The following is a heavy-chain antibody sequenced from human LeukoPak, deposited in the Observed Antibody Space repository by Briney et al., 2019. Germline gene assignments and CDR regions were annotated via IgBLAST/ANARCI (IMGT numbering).Heavy chain of an antibody. CDR3: ARGHMSPNPAEISTPPSD. D-gene: IGHD2/OR15-2a*01. J-gene: IGHJ4*02. V-gene: IGHV4-39*07. Sequence: SETLSLTCTVSGGSISSSSYYWGWIRQPPGKGLEWIGSIYYSGSTNYNPSLKSRVTISVDTSKNQFSLKLSSVTAADTAVYYCARGHMSPNPAEISTPPSDWGQGTLVTVSS. CDR2: IYYSGST. CDR1: GGSISSSSYY.